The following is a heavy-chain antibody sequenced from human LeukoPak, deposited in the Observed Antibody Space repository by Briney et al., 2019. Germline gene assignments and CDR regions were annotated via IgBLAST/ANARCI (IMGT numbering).Heavy chain of an antibody. D-gene: IGHD1-26*01. V-gene: IGHV4-61*02. CDR3: ARDLIVGATSIIDY. CDR1: GGSISSGSYY. Sequence: SQTLSLTCTVSGGSISSGSYYWSWIRQPAGKGLEWVGRIYTSGSTNYNPSLKSRVTISVDTSENQFSLKLSSVTAADTAVYYCARDLIVGATSIIDYWGQGTLVIVSS. J-gene: IGHJ4*02. CDR2: IYTSGST.